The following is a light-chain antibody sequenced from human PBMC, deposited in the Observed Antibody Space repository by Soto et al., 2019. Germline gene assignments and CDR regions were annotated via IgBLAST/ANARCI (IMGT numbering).Light chain of an antibody. V-gene: IGLV3-21*04. J-gene: IGLJ2*01. Sequence: SYELTQPPSVSVAPGKTASITCGGNNVGGKSVHWYQQKPGQAPVLVIYYDSDRPSGIPERFSGSNSGNTATLTISRVEAGDEADYYCQVWDRDTAHVIFGGGTKLTVL. CDR2: YDS. CDR1: NVGGKS. CDR3: QVWDRDTAHVI.